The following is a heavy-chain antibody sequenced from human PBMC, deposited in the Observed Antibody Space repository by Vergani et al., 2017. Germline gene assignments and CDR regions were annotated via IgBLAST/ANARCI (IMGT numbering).Heavy chain of an antibody. J-gene: IGHJ4*02. CDR1: GGSISSGGYY. D-gene: IGHD6-19*01. CDR3: ARSRYSSGWMYFDY. CDR2: IYYSGST. Sequence: QVQLQESGPGLVKPSQTLSLTCTVSGGSISSGGYYWSWIRQHPGKGLEWIGYIYYSGSTYYNPSLKCRVTISVDTSKNQFSLKLSSVTAADTAVYYCARSRYSSGWMYFDYWGQGTLVTVSS. V-gene: IGHV4-31*03.